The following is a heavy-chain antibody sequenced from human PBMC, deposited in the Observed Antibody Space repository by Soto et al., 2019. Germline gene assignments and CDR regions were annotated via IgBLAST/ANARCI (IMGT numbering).Heavy chain of an antibody. J-gene: IGHJ6*03. CDR1: GFTFSSYS. Sequence: PGGSLRLSCAASGFTFSSYSMNWVRQAPGKGLEWVSYISSSSTIYYADSVKGRFTISRDNAKNSLYLQMNSLRAEDTAVYYCARDARSGYDYYYYYYYMDVWGKGTTVTVSS. D-gene: IGHD5-12*01. V-gene: IGHV3-48*01. CDR2: ISSSSTI. CDR3: ARDARSGYDYYYYYYYMDV.